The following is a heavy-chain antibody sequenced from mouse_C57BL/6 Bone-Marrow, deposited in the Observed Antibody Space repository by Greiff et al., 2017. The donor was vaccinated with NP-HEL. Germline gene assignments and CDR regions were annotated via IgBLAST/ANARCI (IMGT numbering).Heavy chain of an antibody. CDR1: GYTFTSYW. V-gene: IGHV1-72*01. CDR2: FDPNSGGT. CDR3: ARGGVVRGDYYAMDY. Sequence: VQLQQSGAELAKPGASVKLSCKASGYTFTSYWMHWVKQRPGRGLEWIGRFDPNSGGTKYNEKFKSKATLTVDKPSSTAYMQLSSLTSEDSAVYDCARGGVVRGDYYAMDYWGQGTSVTVSS. J-gene: IGHJ4*01.